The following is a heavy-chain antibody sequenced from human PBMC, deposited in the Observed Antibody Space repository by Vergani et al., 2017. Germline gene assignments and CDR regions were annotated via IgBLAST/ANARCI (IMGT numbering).Heavy chain of an antibody. CDR3: ARGLLGYCSGGSCLEFDY. J-gene: IGHJ4*02. CDR1: GFTFSSYA. V-gene: IGHV3-23*01. CDR2: ISGSGGST. D-gene: IGHD2-15*01. Sequence: EVQLLESGGGLVQPGGSLRLSCAASGFTFSSYAMSWVRQAPGKGLEWVSAISGSGGSTYYADSVKGRFTISRDNSKNTLYLQMNSLRAEDTAVYYCARGLLGYCSGGSCLEFDYWGQGTLVTVSS.